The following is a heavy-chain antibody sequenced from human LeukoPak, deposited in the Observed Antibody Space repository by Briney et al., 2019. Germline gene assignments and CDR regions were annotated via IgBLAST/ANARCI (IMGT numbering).Heavy chain of an antibody. D-gene: IGHD3-22*01. CDR3: ARDSPYYYDSSGYYGAIRY. Sequence: ASVKVSCKASGYTFTSYYMHWVRQAPGQGLEWMGVINPSGGSTSYAQKFQGRVTMTRDTSTSTVYMELSSLRSEDTAVYYCARDSPYYYDSSGYYGAIRYWGQGTLVTVSS. CDR1: GYTFTSYY. J-gene: IGHJ4*02. CDR2: INPSGGST. V-gene: IGHV1-46*01.